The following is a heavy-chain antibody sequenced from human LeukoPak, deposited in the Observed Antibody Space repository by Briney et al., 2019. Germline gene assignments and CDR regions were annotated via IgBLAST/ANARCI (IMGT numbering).Heavy chain of an antibody. V-gene: IGHV4-34*01. J-gene: IGHJ3*02. Sequence: SETLSLTCAVYGGSFSGYYWSWIRQPPGKGLEWIGEINHSGSTNYNPSLKSRVTRSVDTSKNQFSLKLSSVTAADTAVYYCARGPPGIAVAASDAFDIWGQGTMVTVSS. CDR2: INHSGST. CDR3: ARGPPGIAVAASDAFDI. CDR1: GGSFSGYY. D-gene: IGHD6-19*01.